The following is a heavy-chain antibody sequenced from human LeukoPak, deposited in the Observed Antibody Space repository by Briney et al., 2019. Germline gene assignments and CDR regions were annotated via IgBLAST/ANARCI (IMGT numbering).Heavy chain of an antibody. J-gene: IGHJ3*02. V-gene: IGHV3-23*01. CDR2: ISGSGGST. Sequence: PGGSLRLSXAASGFTFSSYAMSWVRQAPGKGVEWVSAISGSGGSTYYADSVKGRFTISRDNSKNTLYLQMNSLRAEDTAVYYCAKMYCSSTSCSNAFDIWGQGTMVTVSS. CDR3: AKMYCSSTSCSNAFDI. D-gene: IGHD2-2*01. CDR1: GFTFSSYA.